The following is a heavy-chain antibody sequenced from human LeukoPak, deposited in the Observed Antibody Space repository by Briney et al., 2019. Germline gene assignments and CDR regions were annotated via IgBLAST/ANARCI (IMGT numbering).Heavy chain of an antibody. Sequence: SETLSLTCTVSGGSTSSDYWSWIRQSPGKGLEWVGYVYNSGDTGKNPSLKSRVTILLDTSKNQCSLKLTSVSAADTAVYYCAKDPWYYYDSSGYYNYWGQGTLVTVSS. V-gene: IGHV4-59*08. CDR1: GGSTSSDY. J-gene: IGHJ4*02. D-gene: IGHD3-22*01. CDR2: VYNSGDT. CDR3: AKDPWYYYDSSGYYNY.